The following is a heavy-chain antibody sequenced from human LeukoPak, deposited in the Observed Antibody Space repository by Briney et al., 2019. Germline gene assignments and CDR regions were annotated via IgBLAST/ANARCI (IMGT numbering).Heavy chain of an antibody. V-gene: IGHV4-4*07. J-gene: IGHJ5*02. D-gene: IGHD2-15*01. CDR2: IYTSEST. CDR3: ARAGGMGYCSGGSCYSNWFDP. Sequence: IPSETLSLTCTVSGGSISSYYWSWIRQPAGKGLEWIGRIYTSESTNYNPSLKSRVTMSVDTSKNQFSLKLSSVTAADTAVYYCARAGGMGYCSGGSCYSNWFDPWGQGTLVTVSS. CDR1: GGSISSYY.